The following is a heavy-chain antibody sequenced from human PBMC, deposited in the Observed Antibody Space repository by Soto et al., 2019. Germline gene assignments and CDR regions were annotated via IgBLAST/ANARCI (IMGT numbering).Heavy chain of an antibody. J-gene: IGHJ4*02. D-gene: IGHD1-20*01. Sequence: EVQLVESGGGLVKPGGSLRPSCAASGFTFSSCSMNWVRQAPGKGLEWVSSIDSSSSYIHYADSVKGRFTISRDNAKNSLYLQMNSLRAEDTAVYYCATISGTTRWDDYWGQGTLVTVSS. CDR3: ATISGTTRWDDY. CDR2: IDSSSSYI. V-gene: IGHV3-21*01. CDR1: GFTFSSCS.